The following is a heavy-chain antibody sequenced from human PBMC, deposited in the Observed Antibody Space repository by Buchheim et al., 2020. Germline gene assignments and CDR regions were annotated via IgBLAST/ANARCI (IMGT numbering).Heavy chain of an antibody. D-gene: IGHD6-19*01. Sequence: QVHLVESGGGVVQPGASLRLSCAASEFTFNIYRMHWVRQAPGKGLEWVAVSWFDGSSQYYEDSVKGRFSISSDNSKNTLYLQMNSLRADDTAIYYCAGELIGSDWRRFDYWGRGTL. CDR3: AGELIGSDWRRFDY. CDR1: EFTFNIYR. V-gene: IGHV3-33*01. J-gene: IGHJ4*02. CDR2: SWFDGSSQ.